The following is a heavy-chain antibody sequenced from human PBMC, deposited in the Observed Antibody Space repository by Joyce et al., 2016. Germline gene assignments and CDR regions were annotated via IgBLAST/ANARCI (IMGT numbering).Heavy chain of an antibody. V-gene: IGHV4-31*03. CDR3: AGDKRGVVTALDS. D-gene: IGHD2-21*02. Sequence: QVQLQESGPGLVKPSQTLSLTCTVSDGSITSGGHHWTWLRQRPGKALEWIGNINHSGNTNDNPSRKSRATISCDISKSLFSLTVTSVTVADTAFYFCAGDKRGVVTALDSWGQGTLVTVPS. J-gene: IGHJ4*02. CDR2: INHSGNT. CDR1: DGSITSGGHH.